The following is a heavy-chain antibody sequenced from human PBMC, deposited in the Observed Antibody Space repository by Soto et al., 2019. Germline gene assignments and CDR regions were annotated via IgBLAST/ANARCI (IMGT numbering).Heavy chain of an antibody. CDR1: GYTFTSYG. J-gene: IGHJ5*02. Sequence: QVQLVQSGAEVKKPGASVKVSCKASGYTFTSYGISWVRQAPGQGLEWMGWISAYNGNTNYGQKLHGRDTMTTSASTSEVYLKLRSLRSDDTAVYYCAREEGGFDLWCEGALDT. V-gene: IGHV1-18*01. CDR3: AREEGGFDL. CDR2: ISAYNGNT.